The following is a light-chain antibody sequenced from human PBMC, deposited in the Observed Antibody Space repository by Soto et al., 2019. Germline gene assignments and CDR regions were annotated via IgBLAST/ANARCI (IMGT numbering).Light chain of an antibody. J-gene: IGKJ1*01. CDR2: AAS. CDR1: QSIGRY. Sequence: DIQMTQSPSSLSASVGDRVTITCRASQSIGRYLNWYQQKPGKAPKLLIYAASILQSGVPSRFSGSGSETDFSLTISSLQLEDFTTYYCQQSYKTPRTFGTGTKVDI. CDR3: QQSYKTPRT. V-gene: IGKV1-39*01.